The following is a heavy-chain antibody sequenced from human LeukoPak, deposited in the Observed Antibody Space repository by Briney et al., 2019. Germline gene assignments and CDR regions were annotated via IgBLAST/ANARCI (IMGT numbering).Heavy chain of an antibody. CDR2: ISSSGSTI. Sequence: PGGSLRLSCAASGFTFSDYYMSWIRQAPGKGLEWVSYISSSGSTIYYADSVKGRFTISRDNAKNSLYLQMNSLRAEDTAVYYCARDYYDSSGYRSAWYYYYYMDVWGKGTTVTVSS. D-gene: IGHD3-22*01. CDR1: GFTFSDYY. V-gene: IGHV3-11*04. CDR3: ARDYYDSSGYRSAWYYYYYMDV. J-gene: IGHJ6*03.